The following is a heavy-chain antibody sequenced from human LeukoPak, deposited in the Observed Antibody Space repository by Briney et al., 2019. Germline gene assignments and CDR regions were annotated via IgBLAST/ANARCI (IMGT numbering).Heavy chain of an antibody. CDR1: GFSFSNYA. CDR3: AKGGSIVVVPAAEH. V-gene: IGHV3-23*01. J-gene: IGHJ1*01. Sequence: AGGSLRLSCAASGFSFSNYAMTWVCQAPGKGLEWVSAISGSGDSTYYADSVKGRFTISRDNSKNTLYLQMISLRAEDTAVYYCAKGGSIVVVPAAEHWSQGTLVTVSS. CDR2: ISGSGDST. D-gene: IGHD2-2*01.